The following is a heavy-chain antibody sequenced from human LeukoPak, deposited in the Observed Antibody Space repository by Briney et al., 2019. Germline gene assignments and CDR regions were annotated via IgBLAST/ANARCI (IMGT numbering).Heavy chain of an antibody. V-gene: IGHV3-30-3*01. CDR3: ARDWITGTTYDY. J-gene: IGHJ4*02. D-gene: IGHD1-20*01. Sequence: GGSLRLSCAASGFTFSSYAMHWVRQAPGKGLEWVAVISYDGSNKYYADSVKGRFTISRDNAKNSLYLQMNSLRAEDTAVYYCARDWITGTTYDYWGQGTLVTVSS. CDR1: GFTFSSYA. CDR2: ISYDGSNK.